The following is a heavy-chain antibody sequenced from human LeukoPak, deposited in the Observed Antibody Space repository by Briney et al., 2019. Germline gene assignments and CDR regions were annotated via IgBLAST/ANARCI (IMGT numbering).Heavy chain of an antibody. V-gene: IGHV4-59*01. D-gene: IGHD6-19*01. CDR1: GGSISSYY. Sequence: SETLSLTCTVAGGSISSYYWSWIRQPPGKGLEWIGYIYYSGSTNYNPSLKSRVTISVDTSKNQFSLKLSSVTAADTAVYYCTRHGYSSGSLAWFDPWGQGTQVTVSS. CDR2: IYYSGST. CDR3: TRHGYSSGSLAWFDP. J-gene: IGHJ5*02.